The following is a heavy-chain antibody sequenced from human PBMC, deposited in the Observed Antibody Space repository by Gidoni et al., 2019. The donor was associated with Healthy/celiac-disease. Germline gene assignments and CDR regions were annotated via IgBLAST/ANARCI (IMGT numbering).Heavy chain of an antibody. CDR3: ATCRAPLPDLEPYDYYYYYYGMDV. CDR1: GGTFSSYA. J-gene: IGHJ6*02. D-gene: IGHD1-1*01. CDR2: IIPIFGTA. V-gene: IGHV1-69*06. Sequence: QVQLGQSGAEVKKPGSSVKVSCKASGGTFSSYAISWVRQAPGQGLEWMGGIIPIFGTANYAQKFQGRVTITADKSTSTAYMELSSLRSEDTAVYYCATCRAPLPDLEPYDYYYYYYGMDVWGQGTTVTVSS.